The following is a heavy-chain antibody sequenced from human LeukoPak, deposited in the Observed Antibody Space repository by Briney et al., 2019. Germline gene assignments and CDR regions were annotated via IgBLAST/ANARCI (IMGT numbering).Heavy chain of an antibody. CDR3: VRDGVGAPPFDY. D-gene: IGHD1-26*01. J-gene: IGHJ4*02. V-gene: IGHV3-7*01. CDR2: VKEDGSQK. CDR1: GFTFSHYW. Sequence: GGSLRLSCAASGFTFSHYWMTWVRQAPGKGLEWVANVKEDGSQKTYVDSVKGRFTISRDNAKNSLYLQMNNVRAEDTAVYYCVRDGVGAPPFDYWGQGALVIVSS.